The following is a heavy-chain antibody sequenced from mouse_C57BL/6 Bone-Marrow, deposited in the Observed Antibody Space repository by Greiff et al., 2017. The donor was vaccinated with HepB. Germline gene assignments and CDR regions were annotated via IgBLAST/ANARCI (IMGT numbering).Heavy chain of an antibody. CDR1: GFNIKDYY. CDR2: IDPEDGDT. CDR3: TTHYYGSKGGFAY. J-gene: IGHJ3*01. D-gene: IGHD1-1*01. V-gene: IGHV14-1*01. Sequence: VQLQQSGAELVRPGASVKLSCTASGFNIKDYYMHWVKQRPEQGLEWIGRIDPEDGDTEYAPKFQGKATMTADTSSNTAYLQLSSLTSEDTAVYNCTTHYYGSKGGFAYWGQGTLVTVSA.